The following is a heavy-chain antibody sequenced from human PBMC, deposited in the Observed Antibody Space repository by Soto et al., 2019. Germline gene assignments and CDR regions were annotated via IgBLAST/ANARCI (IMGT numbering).Heavy chain of an antibody. CDR1: GFTFTSSA. D-gene: IGHD3-3*01. V-gene: IGHV1-58*02. J-gene: IGHJ4*02. CDR2: IVVGSGNT. CDR3: AVSATYDFWSFY. Sequence: ASVKVSCKASGFTFTSSAMQWVRQARGQRLEWIGWIVVGSGNTNYAQKFQERVTITRDMSTSTAYMELSSLRSEDTAVYYCAVSATYDFWSFYWGQGTLVTVSS.